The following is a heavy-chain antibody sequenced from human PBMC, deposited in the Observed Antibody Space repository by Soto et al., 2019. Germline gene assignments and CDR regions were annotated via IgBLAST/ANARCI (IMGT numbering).Heavy chain of an antibody. CDR2: IIPIFGTA. D-gene: IGHD2-15*01. CDR3: ARDRVGGCSSDFDY. V-gene: IGHV1-69*13. CDR1: GGTFSSYA. Sequence: SVKVSCKDSGGTFSSYAISWVRQAPGQGLEWMGGIIPIFGTANYAQKFQGRVTITADESTSTAYMELSSLRSEDTAVYYCARDRVGGCSSDFDYWGQGTLVTVSS. J-gene: IGHJ4*02.